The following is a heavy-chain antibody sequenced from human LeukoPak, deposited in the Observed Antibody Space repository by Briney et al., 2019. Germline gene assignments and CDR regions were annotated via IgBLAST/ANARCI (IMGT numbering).Heavy chain of an antibody. D-gene: IGHD3-22*01. V-gene: IGHV4-34*01. J-gene: IGHJ6*03. CDR1: GGSFSGYH. CDR3: ARGRHDVTMIVVVMTSVSYYLDV. CDR2: VNPSGSI. Sequence: PSETLSLTCAVYGGSFSGYHWTWIRQSPGKGLEWIGDVNPSGSIYYNPSLKSRLTISVDTSKNQFSLKLRSVTAADTAVYYCARGRHDVTMIVVVMTSVSYYLDVWGKGTTVTVS.